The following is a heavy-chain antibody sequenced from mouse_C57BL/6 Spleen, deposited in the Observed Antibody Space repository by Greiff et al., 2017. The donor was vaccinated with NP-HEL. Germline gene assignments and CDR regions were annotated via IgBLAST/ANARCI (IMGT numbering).Heavy chain of an antibody. V-gene: IGHV1-15*01. Sequence: VQLQQSGAELVRPGASVTLSCNASGYTFTDYDMHWVKQTPVHGLEWIGAIDPDTGGPAYNQKFKGKAILTADKSYITAYMELHSLTSEDSAVYYCTRGDSSGYFDYWGQGTTLTVSS. CDR3: TRGDSSGYFDY. J-gene: IGHJ2*01. CDR1: GYTFTDYD. D-gene: IGHD3-2*02. CDR2: IDPDTGGP.